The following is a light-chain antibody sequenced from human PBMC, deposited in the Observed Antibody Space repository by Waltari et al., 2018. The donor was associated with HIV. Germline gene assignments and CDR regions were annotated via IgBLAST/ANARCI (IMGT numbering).Light chain of an antibody. CDR1: SPNNGADHD. V-gene: IGLV1-40*01. CDR3: QSYDSSLSKV. Sequence: QSVLTQPPSVSGAPGQRVTISCTGSSPNNGADHDVHWYQQLPGTAPKLLLYGNSNRPSGVPDRFSGSKSGTSASLAITGLQAEDEADYYCQSYDSSLSKVFGTGTKVTVL. J-gene: IGLJ1*01. CDR2: GNS.